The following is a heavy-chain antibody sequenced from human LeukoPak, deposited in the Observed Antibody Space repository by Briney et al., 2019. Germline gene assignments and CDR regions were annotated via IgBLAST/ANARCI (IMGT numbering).Heavy chain of an antibody. J-gene: IGHJ4*02. Sequence: SVKVSCKASGGTFGSYAISWVRQAPGQGLEWMGGIIPTFGTANYAQKFQGRVTITADESTSTAYMELSSLRSEDTAVYYCARCSGRLSGPPDYWGQGTLVTVSS. CDR3: ARCSGRLSGPPDY. V-gene: IGHV1-69*13. CDR1: GGTFGSYA. D-gene: IGHD5-12*01. CDR2: IIPTFGTA.